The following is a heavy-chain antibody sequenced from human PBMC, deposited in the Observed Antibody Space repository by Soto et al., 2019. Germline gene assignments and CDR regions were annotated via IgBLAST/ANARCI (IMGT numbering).Heavy chain of an antibody. V-gene: IGHV4-34*01. CDR3: ARDKVIAVAGPPFSPVDY. CDR2: INHSGST. J-gene: IGHJ4*02. Sequence: SETLSLTCAVYGGSFSGYYWTWIRQPPGTGLEWIGEINHSGSTNYNPSLKSRVTISVDTSKNQFSLRAEDTAVYYCARDKVIAVAGPPFSPVDYWGQGTLVTVSS. D-gene: IGHD6-19*01. CDR1: GGSFSGYY.